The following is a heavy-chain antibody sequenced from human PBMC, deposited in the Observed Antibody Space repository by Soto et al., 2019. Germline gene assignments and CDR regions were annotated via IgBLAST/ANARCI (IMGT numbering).Heavy chain of an antibody. V-gene: IGHV3-30*03. D-gene: IGHD2-8*02. CDR2: ISNDGSEK. Sequence: GGSLRRSCAAAGFTFRTYGMHWVRQAPGKGLEWVAVISNDGSEKYFADSVKGRFAISRDNSKNTLFLQMNSLRDDDTAVYYCASWSGGFYYYYYGMDLWGQGT. CDR1: GFTFRTYG. CDR3: ASWSGGFYYYYYGMDL. J-gene: IGHJ6*02.